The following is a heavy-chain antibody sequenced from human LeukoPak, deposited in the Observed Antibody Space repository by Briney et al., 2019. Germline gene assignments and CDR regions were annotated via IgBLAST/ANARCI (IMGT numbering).Heavy chain of an antibody. CDR2: IYYSGST. CDR3: ARGRIITMVRGVTPDY. V-gene: IGHV4-39*07. CDR1: GGSISSSSYY. Sequence: SETLSLTCTVSGGSISSSSYYWGWIRQPPGKGLEWIGSIYYSGSTYYNPSLKSRVTISVDTSKNQFSLKLSSVTAADTAVYYCARGRIITMVRGVTPDYWGQGTLVTVSS. J-gene: IGHJ4*02. D-gene: IGHD3-10*01.